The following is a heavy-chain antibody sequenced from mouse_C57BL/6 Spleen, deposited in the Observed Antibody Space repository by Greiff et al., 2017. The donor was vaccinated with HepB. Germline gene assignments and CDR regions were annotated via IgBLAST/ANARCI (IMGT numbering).Heavy chain of an antibody. J-gene: IGHJ2*01. CDR1: GYSITSGYY. CDR3: ARVWDY. V-gene: IGHV3-6*01. CDR2: ISYDGSN. Sequence: EVQLVESGPGLVKPSQSLSLTCSVTGYSITSGYYWNWIRQFPGNKLEWIGYISYDGSNNYNPSLKNRIAITRDTSKNQFFLKLNSVTTEDTATYYCARVWDYWGQGTTLTVSS.